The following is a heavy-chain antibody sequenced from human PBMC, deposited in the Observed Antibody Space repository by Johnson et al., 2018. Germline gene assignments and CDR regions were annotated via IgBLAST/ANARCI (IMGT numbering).Heavy chain of an antibody. V-gene: IGHV1-3*01. CDR2: INAGNGNA. D-gene: IGHD3-16*01. CDR1: GYTFTNYS. J-gene: IGHJ6*03. Sequence: VQLVETGAEVKKPGASVKVSCKASGYTFTNYSVYWVRQAPGQRLEWMGWINAGNGNAKYSQNFQGRVTITRETSAGAAYMELSSRGAEDTAVYYWARGGGYYYDYMDVWGNGTTVTVSS. CDR3: ARGGGYYYDYMDV.